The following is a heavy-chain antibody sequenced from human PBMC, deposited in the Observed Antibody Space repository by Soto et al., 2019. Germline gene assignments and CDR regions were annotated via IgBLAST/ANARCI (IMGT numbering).Heavy chain of an antibody. CDR2: ISAYNGNT. CDR3: ARANYILGYYGMDV. J-gene: IGHJ6*02. V-gene: IGHV1-18*01. Sequence: GASVKVSCKASGYTFTSYGISWLRQAPGQGLEWMGWISAYNGNTNYAQKLQGRVTMTTDTSTSTAYMELRSLRSDDTAVYYCARANYILGYYGMDVWGQGTTVTVSS. CDR1: GYTFTSYG. D-gene: IGHD3-10*01.